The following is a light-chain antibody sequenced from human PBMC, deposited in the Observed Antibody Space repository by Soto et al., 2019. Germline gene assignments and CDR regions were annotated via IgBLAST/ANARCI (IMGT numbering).Light chain of an antibody. CDR1: NSNIGIGYD. J-gene: IGLJ2*01. V-gene: IGLV1-40*01. CDR2: DNT. Sequence: QSVLTQPPSVSGAPGQRVTISCTGSNSNIGIGYDVNWYQQLPGTAPKLLIYDNTNRPSGVPDRFSGSKSGTSASLAITGLQAEDEADYYCQSYDSSLSVVFGGGTQLTVL. CDR3: QSYDSSLSVV.